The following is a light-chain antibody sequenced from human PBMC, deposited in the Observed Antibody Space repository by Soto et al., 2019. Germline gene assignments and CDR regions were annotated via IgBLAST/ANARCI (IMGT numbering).Light chain of an antibody. Sequence: DIQMTQSPSSLSSSVGDRVTITFRASQRISTWLAWYQQKPGKAPKLLIFDASTLESGVPSRFSGSASGTDFSLTINSLQPEDFATYYCQQSYSTPITFGGGTKVDIK. CDR2: DAS. V-gene: IGKV1-5*01. CDR3: QQSYSTPIT. J-gene: IGKJ4*01. CDR1: QRISTW.